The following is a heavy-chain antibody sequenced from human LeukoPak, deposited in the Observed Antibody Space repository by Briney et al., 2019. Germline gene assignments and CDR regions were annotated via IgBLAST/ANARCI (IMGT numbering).Heavy chain of an antibody. V-gene: IGHV1-69*13. D-gene: IGHD6-6*01. CDR1: GGTFSSYA. CDR2: IIPIFGTA. J-gene: IGHJ6*02. Sequence: SVKVSCKASGGTFSSYAISWVRQAPGQGLEWMGGIIPIFGTANYAQKLQGRVTITADESTSTAYMELSSLRSEDTAVYYCARLPLRSIAVGYYGMDVWGQGTTVTVSS. CDR3: ARLPLRSIAVGYYGMDV.